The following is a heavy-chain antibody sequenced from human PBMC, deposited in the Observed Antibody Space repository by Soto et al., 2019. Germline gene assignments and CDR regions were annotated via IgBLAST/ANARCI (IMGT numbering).Heavy chain of an antibody. CDR2: ISASGGAT. CDR1: GFTFSSYA. Sequence: EVQLLESGGGLVQPGGSLRLSCVASGFTFSSYAMSWVRQAPGKGLEWVAAISASGGATLYADSVRGRLTISRDNPKSTLYVQMNSLRAEDTAVYYCAKDVEGGNYYYGMDVWGQGTTVTVSS. CDR3: AKDVEGGNYYYGMDV. J-gene: IGHJ6*02. D-gene: IGHD1-26*01. V-gene: IGHV3-23*01.